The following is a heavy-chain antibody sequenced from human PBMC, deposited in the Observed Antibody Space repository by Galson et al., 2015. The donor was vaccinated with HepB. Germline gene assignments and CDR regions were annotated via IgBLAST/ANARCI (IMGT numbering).Heavy chain of an antibody. J-gene: IGHJ5*02. Sequence: SLRLSCAASGFTFSDHNMDWVRQAPGKGLEWVGRIRNKGNSYTTAYAAYVKGRFTIPRDDSKNSLYLQMNSLKTEDTAVYYCAIGGYVEAMGDWFDPWGQGTLVTVSS. D-gene: IGHD5-12*01. CDR2: IRNKGNSYTT. V-gene: IGHV3-72*01. CDR3: AIGGYVEAMGDWFDP. CDR1: GFTFSDHN.